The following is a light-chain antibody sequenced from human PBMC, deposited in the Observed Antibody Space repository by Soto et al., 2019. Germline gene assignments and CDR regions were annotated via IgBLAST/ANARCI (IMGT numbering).Light chain of an antibody. Sequence: QSALTQPPSASGSPGQSVTISCTGGISDIGGYNYVSWYQQRPGKVPRLIIYEVTKRPSGVPDRFSGSKSGNTASLTVSGLQAEDEADYYFSSYAGRTLYFFGTGTKRTVL. CDR1: ISDIGGYNY. CDR3: SSYAGRTLYF. CDR2: EVT. V-gene: IGLV2-8*01. J-gene: IGLJ1*01.